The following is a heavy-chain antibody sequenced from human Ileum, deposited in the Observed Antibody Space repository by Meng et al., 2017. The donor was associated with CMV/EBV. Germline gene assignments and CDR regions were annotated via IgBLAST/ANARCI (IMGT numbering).Heavy chain of an antibody. CDR2: IHNSGIT. Sequence: QGHLQESGPGHVNPSETLSLTCSVSGGSMTPYYWRWIRQPPGKALEFIGYIHNSGITNYNPSLGSRVLILIDMSENQLSLQLGSVTSADTATYYCARLDLLGTKRLFDLWGQGTLVTVSS. D-gene: IGHD1-14*01. V-gene: IGHV4-4*09. CDR3: ARLDLLGTKRLFDL. CDR1: GGSMTPYY. J-gene: IGHJ4*02.